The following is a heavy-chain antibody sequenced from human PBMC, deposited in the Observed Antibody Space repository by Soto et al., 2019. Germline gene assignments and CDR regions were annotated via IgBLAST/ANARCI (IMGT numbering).Heavy chain of an antibody. CDR2: IYYSGTT. D-gene: IGHD6-19*01. CDR1: GGSISSYY. Sequence: SETLSLTCTVSGGSISSYYWSWIRQPPGKGLEWIGSIYYSGTTYYNPSLKSRVTILLDKSKNQFSLSLSFVTAADTATYYCARSFGWYAVDSWGQGILVTVS. V-gene: IGHV4-59*12. J-gene: IGHJ4*02. CDR3: ARSFGWYAVDS.